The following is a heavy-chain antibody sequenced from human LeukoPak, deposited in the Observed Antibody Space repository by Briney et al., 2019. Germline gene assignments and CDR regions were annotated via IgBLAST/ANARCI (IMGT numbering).Heavy chain of an antibody. D-gene: IGHD3-22*01. CDR3: AIAKYYYESYYFDY. CDR2: IYYSGST. J-gene: IGHJ4*02. Sequence: PSETLSLTCTVSGGSINSGDYYWSWIRQPPGKGLEWIGYIYYSGSTYYNPSLKRRVTISLDTSKNQFSLKLSSVTAADTAVYYCAIAKYYYESYYFDYWGQGTLVTVSS. V-gene: IGHV4-30-4*01. CDR1: GGSINSGDYY.